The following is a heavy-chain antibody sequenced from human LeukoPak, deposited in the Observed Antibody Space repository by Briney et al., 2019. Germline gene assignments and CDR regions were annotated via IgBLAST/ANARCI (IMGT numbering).Heavy chain of an antibody. J-gene: IGHJ4*02. CDR1: GFTFNNYA. Sequence: GGSLRLSCAASGFTFNNYAMSWVRQAPGKGLEWVSVISGSGYYSYYADSVKGRFTVSRDNSKTTLYLQMNSLRADDTAVYYCAKGGPTGSNYFDYWGQGTLVTVSS. V-gene: IGHV3-23*01. CDR2: ISGSGYYS. D-gene: IGHD1-26*01. CDR3: AKGGPTGSNYFDY.